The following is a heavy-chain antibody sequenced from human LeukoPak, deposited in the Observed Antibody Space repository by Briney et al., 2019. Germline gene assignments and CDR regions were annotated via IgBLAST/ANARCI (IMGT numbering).Heavy chain of an antibody. CDR3: ARGQTGVNFYYGPDV. J-gene: IGHJ6*02. CDR2: IYTSGST. Sequence: SETLSFTCTVSGGSISSYYWSWIRQPAGKGLEWIGRIYTSGSTNYNPSLKSRVTMSVDTSKNQFSLKLSSVTAANTAVYYCARGQTGVNFYYGPDVWGQGTTVTVSS. D-gene: IGHD3-10*01. CDR1: GGSISSYY. V-gene: IGHV4-4*07.